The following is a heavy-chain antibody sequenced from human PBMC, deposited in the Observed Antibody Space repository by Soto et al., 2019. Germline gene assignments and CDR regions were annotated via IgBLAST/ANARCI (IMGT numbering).Heavy chain of an antibody. CDR2: IWYDGSNK. J-gene: IGHJ4*02. D-gene: IGHD3-16*02. V-gene: IGHV3-33*01. CDR1: GFTFSSYG. CDR3: ARDAPDYVWGSYRYTGYFDY. Sequence: QVQLVESGGGVVQPGRSLRLSCEASGFTFSSYGMHWVRQAPGKGLEWVAVIWYDGSNKYYADSVKGRFTISRDNSKNTLYLQMNSLRAEDTAVYYCARDAPDYVWGSYRYTGYFDYWGQGTLVTVSS.